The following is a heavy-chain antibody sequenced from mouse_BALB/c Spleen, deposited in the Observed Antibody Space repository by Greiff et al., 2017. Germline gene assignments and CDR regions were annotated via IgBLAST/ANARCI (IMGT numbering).Heavy chain of an antibody. Sequence: VQLQQSGPELVRPGVSVKISCKGSSYTFTDYAMHWVKQSHAKSLEWIGVISTYYGNTNYNQKFKGKATMTVDKSSSTAYMELARLTSEDSAVYYCARQLGPRDYAMDYWGQGTSVTVSS. CDR2: ISTYYGNT. CDR1: SYTFTDYA. CDR3: ARQLGPRDYAMDY. J-gene: IGHJ4*01. V-gene: IGHV1-67*01. D-gene: IGHD3-1*01.